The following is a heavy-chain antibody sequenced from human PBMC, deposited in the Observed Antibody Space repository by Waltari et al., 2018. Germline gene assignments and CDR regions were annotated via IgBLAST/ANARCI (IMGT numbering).Heavy chain of an antibody. J-gene: IGHJ3*02. CDR3: ARDITDSSGYYFAAFDI. Sequence: QVQLQESGPGLVKPSETLSLTCTVSGGSISSYYWSWIRQPPGKGLAGLGYIYSRGSTNYNPSLKSRVTRSGDTSKNQFSLKLSSVTAADTAVYYCARDITDSSGYYFAAFDIWGQGTMVTVSS. V-gene: IGHV4-59*01. CDR2: IYSRGST. D-gene: IGHD3-22*01. CDR1: GGSISSYY.